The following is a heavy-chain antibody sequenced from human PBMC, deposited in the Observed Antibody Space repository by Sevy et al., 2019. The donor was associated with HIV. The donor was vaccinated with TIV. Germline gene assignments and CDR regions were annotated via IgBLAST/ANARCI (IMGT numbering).Heavy chain of an antibody. CDR3: AGEHVKDGDCGDYYYYAMDD. D-gene: IGHD2-21*02. J-gene: IGHJ6*02. V-gene: IGHV3-11*01. CDR2: ISGSDGTT. Sequence: GGSLRLSCAASGFTFSDYYMSWIRQAPGKGLEWVSYISGSDGTTFYADSVKGRFTSSRDNAKNSLFLQMNSLSAEDTAMYYCAGEHVKDGDCGDYYYYAMDDWGQGTTVTVSS. CDR1: GFTFSDYY.